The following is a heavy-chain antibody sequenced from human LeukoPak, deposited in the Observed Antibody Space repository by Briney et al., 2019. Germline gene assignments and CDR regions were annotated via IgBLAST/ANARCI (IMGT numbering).Heavy chain of an antibody. J-gene: IGHJ4*02. D-gene: IGHD2/OR15-2a*01. V-gene: IGHV4-39*01. Sequence: SETLSLTCIVSGGSISSGTYYWGWIRQPPGKGLEWIGSIYYSGSTYYNPSLKSRVTISVDTSKDQFSLKLTSVTAADTAVYYCAASGHSTRWYYYDFWGQGTLVTVSS. CDR3: AASGHSTRWYYYDF. CDR2: IYYSGST. CDR1: GGSISSGTYY.